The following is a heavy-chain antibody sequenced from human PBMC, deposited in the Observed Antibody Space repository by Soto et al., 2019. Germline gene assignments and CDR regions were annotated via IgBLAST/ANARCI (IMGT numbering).Heavy chain of an antibody. D-gene: IGHD2-15*01. Sequence: SETLSLTCTVSGGSISSYYWSWIRQPPGKGLEWIGYIYYSGSTNYNPSLKSRVTISVDTSKNQFSLKLSSVTAADTAVYYCARAFFDVGVVVPGDAFDIWGQGTMVTVSS. CDR1: GGSISSYY. CDR3: ARAFFDVGVVVPGDAFDI. CDR2: IYYSGST. V-gene: IGHV4-59*01. J-gene: IGHJ3*02.